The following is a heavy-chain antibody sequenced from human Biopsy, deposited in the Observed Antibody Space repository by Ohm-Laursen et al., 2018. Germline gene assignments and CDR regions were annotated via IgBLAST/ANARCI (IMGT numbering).Heavy chain of an antibody. V-gene: IGHV4-59*08. CDR2: VYNGGIT. CDR3: ARHPTGFWFDP. J-gene: IGHJ5*02. CDR1: GGSIISYY. Sequence: GTLSLTCSVSGGSIISYYWTWIRQPPGKGLEWIGHVYNGGITNYNPSLKSRVTISKDTSKNQFSLKVSSVTAADTALYFCARHPTGFWFDPWGHGTLVTVSS.